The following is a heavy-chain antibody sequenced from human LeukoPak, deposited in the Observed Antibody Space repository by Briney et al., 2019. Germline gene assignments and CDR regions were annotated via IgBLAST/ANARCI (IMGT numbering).Heavy chain of an antibody. CDR1: GYTFTGYY. V-gene: IGHV1-2*02. CDR3: ARDDRYCSSTSCYTQDY. CDR2: INPNSGGT. Sequence: ASVKVSCKASGYTFTGYYMHWVRQAPGQGLEWMGWINPNSGGTNYAQKFQGRVTMTRDTSISTAYMELSRLRSDDTAVYYCARDDRYCSSTSCYTQDYWGQGTLVTVSS. J-gene: IGHJ4*02. D-gene: IGHD2-2*02.